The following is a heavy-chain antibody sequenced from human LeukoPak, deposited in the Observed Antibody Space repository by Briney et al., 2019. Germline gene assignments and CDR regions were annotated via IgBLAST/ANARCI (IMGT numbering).Heavy chain of an antibody. J-gene: IGHJ4*02. CDR1: GGSFSGYY. CDR3: ARDSSSWYRNPFDY. Sequence: SETLSLTCAVYGGSFSGYYWSWIRQPPGKGLEWIGEINHSGSTNYNPSLKSRVTISVDTSKNQFSLKLSSVTAADTAVYYCARDSSSWYRNPFDYWGQGTLVTGSS. V-gene: IGHV4-34*01. D-gene: IGHD6-13*01. CDR2: INHSGST.